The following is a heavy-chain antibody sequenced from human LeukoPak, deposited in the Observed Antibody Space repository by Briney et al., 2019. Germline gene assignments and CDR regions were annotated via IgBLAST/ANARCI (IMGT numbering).Heavy chain of an antibody. V-gene: IGHV3-21*01. CDR1: GFTFSSYS. CDR3: ARDKPGGGYDYGNDY. D-gene: IGHD5-12*01. J-gene: IGHJ4*02. Sequence: GGSLRLSCAASGFTFSSYSMNWVRQAPEKGLEWVSTISSSSSYIYYADSVKGRFAISRDNAKNSLYLQMNSLRAEDTAVYYCARDKPGGGYDYGNDYWGQGTLVTVSS. CDR2: ISSSSSYI.